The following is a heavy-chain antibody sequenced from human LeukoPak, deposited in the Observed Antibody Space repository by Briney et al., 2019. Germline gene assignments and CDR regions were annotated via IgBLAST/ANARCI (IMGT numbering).Heavy chain of an antibody. D-gene: IGHD3/OR15-3a*01. Sequence: ASVKVSCKASGYTFTSYYIHWVRQAPGQGLEWMGIINPTGDSTTYAQKFQGRITMTRDTSTSTVYMELSSLRSEDTALYYCARPNGLDAFDIWGQGTMVTVSS. CDR2: INPTGDST. CDR3: ARPNGLDAFDI. V-gene: IGHV1-46*01. CDR1: GYTFTSYY. J-gene: IGHJ3*02.